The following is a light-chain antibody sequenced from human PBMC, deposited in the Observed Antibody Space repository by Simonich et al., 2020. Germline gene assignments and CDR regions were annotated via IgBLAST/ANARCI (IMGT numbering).Light chain of an antibody. J-gene: IGKJ4*01. V-gene: IGKV3-15*01. CDR2: GAS. CDR1: QSVSSN. Sequence: EIVMTQSPATLSVSPGERATLSCRASQSVSSNLAWSQQKPGQAPRLLIYGASTRATGIPARFSGSGSGTEFTLTISSLQSEDFATYYCQQSYSTPLTFGGGTKVEIK. CDR3: QQSYSTPLT.